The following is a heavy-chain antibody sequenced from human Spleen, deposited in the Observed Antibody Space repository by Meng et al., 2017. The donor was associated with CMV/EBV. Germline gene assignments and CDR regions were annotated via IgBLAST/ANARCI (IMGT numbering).Heavy chain of an antibody. V-gene: IGHV3-23*01. D-gene: IGHD3-22*01. CDR3: ANSGDYYDSSGYYYSYYGLDV. Sequence: GGSLRLSCAASGFTFSSYAMSWVRQAPGKGLEWVSAISGSGGRTFYADSVKGRFTVSRDNSKNTLSLQLHRLRVEDTAVYYCANSGDYYDSSGYYYSYYGLDVWGQGTTVTVSS. J-gene: IGHJ6*02. CDR1: GFTFSSYA. CDR2: ISGSGGRT.